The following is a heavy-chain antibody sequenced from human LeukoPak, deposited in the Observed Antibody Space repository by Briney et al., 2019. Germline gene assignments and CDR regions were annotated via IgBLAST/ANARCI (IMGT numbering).Heavy chain of an antibody. CDR3: AKLTYYYDSSGYYYQPPADY. Sequence: QPGGSLRLSCAASGFTFSSYGMSWVRQAPGKGLEWVSAINGSGGSTYYADSVKGRFTISRDNSKNTLYLQMNSLRAEDTAVYYCAKLTYYYDSSGYYYQPPADYWGQGTLVTVSS. CDR1: GFTFSSYG. D-gene: IGHD3-22*01. J-gene: IGHJ4*02. CDR2: INGSGGST. V-gene: IGHV3-23*01.